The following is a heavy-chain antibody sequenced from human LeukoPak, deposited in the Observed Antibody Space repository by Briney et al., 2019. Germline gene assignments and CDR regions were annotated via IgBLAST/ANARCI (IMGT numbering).Heavy chain of an antibody. CDR3: ARDGEANDSSGYLDY. CDR2: ISYDGSNK. J-gene: IGHJ4*02. D-gene: IGHD3-22*01. Sequence: PGGSLRLSCAASGFTFSSCAMHWVRQAPGKGLEWVAVISYDGSNKYYADSVKGRFTISRDNSKNTLYLQMNSLRAEDTAVYYCARDGEANDSSGYLDYWGQGTLVTVSS. CDR1: GFTFSSCA. V-gene: IGHV3-30-3*01.